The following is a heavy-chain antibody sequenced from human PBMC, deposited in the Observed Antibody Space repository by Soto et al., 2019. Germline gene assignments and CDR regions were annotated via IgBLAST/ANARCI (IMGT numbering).Heavy chain of an antibody. V-gene: IGHV1-18*01. Sequence: ASVKVSCKASGYTFTSYGISWVRQAPGQGLEWMGWISAYNGNTNYAQKLQGRVTMTTDTSTSTAYMELRSLSSDDTAVYYYARSASAGRLNYYYYYYMDVWGKGTTVTVSS. J-gene: IGHJ6*03. CDR2: ISAYNGNT. CDR1: GYTFTSYG. CDR3: ARSASAGRLNYYYYYYMDV. D-gene: IGHD2-21*02.